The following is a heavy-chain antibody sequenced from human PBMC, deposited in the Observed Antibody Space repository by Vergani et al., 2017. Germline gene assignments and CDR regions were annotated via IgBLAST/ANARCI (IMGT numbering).Heavy chain of an antibody. CDR2: ISYDGSNK. J-gene: IGHJ4*02. Sequence: QVQLVESGGGVVQPGRSLRLSCAASGFTFSSYAMHWVRQAPGKGLEWVAVISYDGSNKYYADSVKGRFTISRDNSKNTLYLQMNSLRAEDTAVYYCARDYYDCWSGYYTGAGFDYWGQGTLVTVSS. CDR3: ARDYYDCWSGYYTGAGFDY. CDR1: GFTFSSYA. D-gene: IGHD3-3*01. V-gene: IGHV3-30-3*01.